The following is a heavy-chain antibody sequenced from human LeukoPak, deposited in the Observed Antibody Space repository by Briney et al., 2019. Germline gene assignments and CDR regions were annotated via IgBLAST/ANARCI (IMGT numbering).Heavy chain of an antibody. V-gene: IGHV3-21*01. CDR3: ARVQDGSSWYEYFQH. D-gene: IGHD6-13*01. J-gene: IGHJ1*01. CDR2: ISGSSTYI. Sequence: PGGSLRLSCVASGFTFRTYSMNWVRQAPGKGLEWDSSISGSSTYIYYADSVKGRFTISRDNAKNSLFLQMNSLRAEDTAVYYCARVQDGSSWYEYFQHWGQGTLVTVSS. CDR1: GFTFRTYS.